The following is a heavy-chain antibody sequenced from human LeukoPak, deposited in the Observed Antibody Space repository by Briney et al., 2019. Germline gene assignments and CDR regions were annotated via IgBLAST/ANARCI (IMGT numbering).Heavy chain of an antibody. D-gene: IGHD6-19*01. Sequence: MSGGSLPLSCAASGFTFSSYSMNWVRPAPGKGLGWVSSIISSSSYIYYADSVKGRFTISRDNAKNSLYLQMNSLRAEDTAVYYCSYSGYSSVWYEGGPGSFDYWGQGTLVTVSS. J-gene: IGHJ4*02. CDR3: SYSGYSSVWYEGGPGSFDY. CDR2: IISSSSYI. V-gene: IGHV3-21*01. CDR1: GFTFSSYS.